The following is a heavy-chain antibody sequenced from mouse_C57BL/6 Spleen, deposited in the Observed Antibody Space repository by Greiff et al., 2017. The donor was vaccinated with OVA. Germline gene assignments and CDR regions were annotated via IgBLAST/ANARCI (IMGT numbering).Heavy chain of an antibody. CDR1: GYTFTSYW. CDR2: IDPSDSET. Sequence: QVQLQQPGAELVRPGSSVKLSCKASGYTFTSYWMHWVKQRPIQGLEWIGNIDPSDSETHYNQQFKDKATLTVDKSSSTAYMQLSSLTSEDSAVYYCARRVGGVYWYFDVWGTGTTVTVSS. D-gene: IGHD1-3*01. J-gene: IGHJ1*03. CDR3: ARRVGGVYWYFDV. V-gene: IGHV1-52*01.